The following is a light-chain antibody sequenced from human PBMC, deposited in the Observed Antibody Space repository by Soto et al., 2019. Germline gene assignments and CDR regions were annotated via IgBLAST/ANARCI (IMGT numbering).Light chain of an antibody. J-gene: IGKJ1*01. CDR3: LQYHNLWA. CDR1: QSVSSNY. V-gene: IGKV3-15*01. CDR2: GTS. Sequence: EIVLTQSPGTLSLSPGERATLSCRASQSVSSNYLAWYQQKPGQAPRLLIYGTSTRATDIPARFSGSGSGTEFTLTISSLQSEDFTVYSCLQYHNLWAFGQGTKVDIK.